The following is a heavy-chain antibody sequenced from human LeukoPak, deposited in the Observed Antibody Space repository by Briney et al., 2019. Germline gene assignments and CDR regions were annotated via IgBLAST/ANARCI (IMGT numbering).Heavy chain of an antibody. J-gene: IGHJ4*02. CDR1: GFSFNSYA. V-gene: IGHV3-30*12. Sequence: GGSLGLACAASGFSFNSYAMHWVRQAPGKGLEWVALISYDGSNKYYADSVKGRFTISRDNSKNTLYLQMNSLRAEDTAVYYCARQWLRGSDYWGQGILVTVSS. CDR3: ARQWLRGSDY. CDR2: ISYDGSNK. D-gene: IGHD5-12*01.